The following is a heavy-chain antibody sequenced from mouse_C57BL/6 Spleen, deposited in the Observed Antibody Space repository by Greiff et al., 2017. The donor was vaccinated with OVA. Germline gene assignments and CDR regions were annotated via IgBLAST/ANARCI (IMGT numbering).Heavy chain of an antibody. CDR2: INPGSGGT. J-gene: IGHJ4*01. Sequence: QVQLKESGAELVRPGTSVKVSCKASGYAFTNYLIEWVKQRPGQGLEWIGVINPGSGGTNYNEKFKGKATLTADKSSSTAYMQLSSLTSEDSAVYFCAREDYDYDWRAYAMDYWGQGTSVTVSS. D-gene: IGHD2-4*01. V-gene: IGHV1-54*01. CDR3: AREDYDYDWRAYAMDY. CDR1: GYAFTNYL.